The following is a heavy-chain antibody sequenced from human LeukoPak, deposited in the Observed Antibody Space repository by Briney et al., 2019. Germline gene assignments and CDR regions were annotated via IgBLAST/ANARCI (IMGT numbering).Heavy chain of an antibody. CDR1: GFTFRRYA. J-gene: IGHJ4*02. CDR3: AKFPPFGITMVRGKIGYFDY. D-gene: IGHD3-10*01. V-gene: IGHV3-23*01. CDR2: ISENGGRT. Sequence: PGGSLRLSCAASGFTFRRYAMNWVRQAPGKGLEWISVISENGGRTYYADSVKGRFTISTDYSKNTLYLQMNSLRAEDTAVYYCAKFPPFGITMVRGKIGYFDYWGQGTLVTVSS.